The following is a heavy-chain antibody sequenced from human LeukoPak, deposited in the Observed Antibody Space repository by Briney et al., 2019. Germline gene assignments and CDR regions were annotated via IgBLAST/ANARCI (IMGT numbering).Heavy chain of an antibody. Sequence: GGSLRLSCAASGFTFSSYAMHWVRQAPGKGLEWVAVISYDGSNKYYADSVKGRFTISRDNSKNTLYLQMNSLRAEDTAVYYCAREGEVLAAAGYFDYWGQGTLVTVSS. CDR3: AREGEVLAAAGYFDY. CDR2: ISYDGSNK. CDR1: GFTFSSYA. V-gene: IGHV3-30-3*01. J-gene: IGHJ4*02. D-gene: IGHD6-13*01.